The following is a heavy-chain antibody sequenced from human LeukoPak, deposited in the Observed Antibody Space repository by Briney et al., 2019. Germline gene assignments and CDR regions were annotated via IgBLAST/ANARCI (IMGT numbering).Heavy chain of an antibody. CDR2: INHSGST. CDR1: GGSFSGYY. Sequence: PSETLSLTCAVYGGSFSGYYWSWIRQPPGKGLEWIGEINHSGSTNYNPSLKSRVTISVDTSKNQFSLKLSSVTAADTAVYYCARDGQLQPNPFYYYYYMDVWGKGTTVTVSS. CDR3: ARDGQLQPNPFYYYYYMDV. V-gene: IGHV4-34*01. J-gene: IGHJ6*03. D-gene: IGHD2-2*01.